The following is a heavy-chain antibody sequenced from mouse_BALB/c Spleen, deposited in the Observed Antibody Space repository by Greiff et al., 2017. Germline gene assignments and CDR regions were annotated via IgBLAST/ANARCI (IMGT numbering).Heavy chain of an antibody. Sequence: EVQLQESGPGLVKPSQSLSLTCTVTGYSITSDYAWNWIRQFPGNKLEWMGYISYSGSTSYNPSLKSRISITRDTSKNQFFLQLNSVTTEDTATYYCARGGSYYRYDEDVDYWGQGTTLTVSS. CDR1: GYSITSDYA. CDR3: ARGGSYYRYDEDVDY. J-gene: IGHJ2*01. V-gene: IGHV3-2*02. CDR2: ISYSGST. D-gene: IGHD2-14*01.